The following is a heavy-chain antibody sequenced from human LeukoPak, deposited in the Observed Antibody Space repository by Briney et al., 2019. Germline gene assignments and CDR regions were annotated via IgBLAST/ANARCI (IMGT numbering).Heavy chain of an antibody. V-gene: IGHV5-51*01. Sequence: GESLQISCQASGYSFTTYWLAWVRQMPGKGLEWMGIIYPDDPDARYRPSFQGQVTISADKSISTAYLQWSSLKASDTAMYYCARQGYCISTSCYVDFWGQGTLVTVSS. CDR3: ARQGYCISTSCYVDF. D-gene: IGHD2-2*01. CDR2: IYPDDPDA. CDR1: GYSFTTYW. J-gene: IGHJ4*02.